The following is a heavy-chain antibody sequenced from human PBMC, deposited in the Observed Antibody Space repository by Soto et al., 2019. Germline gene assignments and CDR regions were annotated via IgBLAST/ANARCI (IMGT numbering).Heavy chain of an antibody. V-gene: IGHV4-4*07. CDR1: GRSMSGYY. D-gene: IGHD3-9*01. J-gene: IGHJ4*02. CDR3: AREDYYDTGYYVV. Sequence: SEALSLTCTVSGRSMSGYYWSWIRQPAGERLEWIGRIYTSGTTDFNPSLKGRVTMSVDTSKNQFSLKLTSVTAADTALYYCAREDYYDTGYYVVWGQGTQVTVSS. CDR2: IYTSGTT.